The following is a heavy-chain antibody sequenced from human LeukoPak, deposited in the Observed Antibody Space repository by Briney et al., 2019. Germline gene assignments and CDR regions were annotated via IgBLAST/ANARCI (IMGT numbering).Heavy chain of an antibody. Sequence: GGSLRLSCAASGFTFSSYVMNCVRQAPGKGLEWVSGISSGGRTYYADSVKGRFTISSDSSKNTLYLQMNSLRAEDTAVYYCASSRRTYWYFDLWGRGTLVTVS. CDR1: GFTFSSYV. CDR3: ASSRRTYWYFDL. V-gene: IGHV3-23*01. J-gene: IGHJ2*01. CDR2: ISSGGRT.